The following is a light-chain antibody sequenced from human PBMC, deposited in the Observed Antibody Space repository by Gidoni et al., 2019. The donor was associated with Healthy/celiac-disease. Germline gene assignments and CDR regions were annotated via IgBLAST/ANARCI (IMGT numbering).Light chain of an antibody. CDR3: MQALQTSWT. J-gene: IGKJ1*01. Sequence: DIVMSQSPLSLPVTPGEPASISCRSSQSLLHSNGYNYLDWYLQMPGQSPQLLIYLGSNRASGVPDRFSGSGSGTDFTLKISRVEAEDVGVYYCMQALQTSWTFGQXTKVEIK. CDR1: QSLLHSNGYNY. V-gene: IGKV2-28*01. CDR2: LGS.